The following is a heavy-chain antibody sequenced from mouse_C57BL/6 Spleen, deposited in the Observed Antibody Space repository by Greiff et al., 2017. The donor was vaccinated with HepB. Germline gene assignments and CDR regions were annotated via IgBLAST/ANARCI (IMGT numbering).Heavy chain of an antibody. V-gene: IGHV1-82*01. D-gene: IGHD1-1*01. CDR1: GYAFSSSW. CDR2: IYPGDGDT. J-gene: IGHJ3*01. Sequence: QVQLQQSGPELVKPGASVKISCKASGYAFSSSWMNWVKQRPGKGLEWIGRIYPGDGDTNYNGKFKGKATLTADKSSSTAYMQLSSLTSEDSAVYFCARGYYGSSSLFADWGQGTLVTVSA. CDR3: ARGYYGSSSLFAD.